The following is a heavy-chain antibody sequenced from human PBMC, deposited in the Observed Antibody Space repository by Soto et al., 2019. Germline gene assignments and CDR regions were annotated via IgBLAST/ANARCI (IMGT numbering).Heavy chain of an antibody. CDR3: AAFSSSWYGAFDI. CDR2: IYYSGST. Sequence: PSETLSLTCTVSGGSISSYCWSWIRQPPGKGLEWIGYIYYSGSTNYNPSLKSRVTISVDTSKNQFSLKLSSVTAADTAVYYCAAFSSSWYGAFDIWGQGTMVTVSS. CDR1: GGSISSYC. V-gene: IGHV4-59*08. D-gene: IGHD6-13*01. J-gene: IGHJ3*02.